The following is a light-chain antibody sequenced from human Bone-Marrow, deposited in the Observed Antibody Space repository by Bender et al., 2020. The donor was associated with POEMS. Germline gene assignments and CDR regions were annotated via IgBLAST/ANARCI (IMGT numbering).Light chain of an antibody. CDR2: RDS. CDR3: LTWDISTGD. V-gene: IGLV3-1*01. Sequence: SYELTQPPSVSVSPGQTASITCSGEKLGDKYVSWYQQKSGQSPKLVMFRDSRRPSGIPERLSGSNSGNTATLTISETQTTDEADYFCLTWDISTGDFGTGTKLAVL. J-gene: IGLJ1*01. CDR1: KLGDKY.